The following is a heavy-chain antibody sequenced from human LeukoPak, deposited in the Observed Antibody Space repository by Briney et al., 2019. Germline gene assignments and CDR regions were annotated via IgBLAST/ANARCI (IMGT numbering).Heavy chain of an antibody. D-gene: IGHD3-3*01. J-gene: IGHJ3*02. CDR1: GGSISSYY. CDR2: IYYSGST. V-gene: IGHV4-59*01. Sequence: SETLSLTCTVSGGSISSYYWSWIRQPPGKGLEWIGYIYYSGSTNYNPSLKSRVTISVDTSKNQFSLKLSPVTAADTAVYYCARESDFWSGYYYDAFDIWGQGTMVTVSS. CDR3: ARESDFWSGYYYDAFDI.